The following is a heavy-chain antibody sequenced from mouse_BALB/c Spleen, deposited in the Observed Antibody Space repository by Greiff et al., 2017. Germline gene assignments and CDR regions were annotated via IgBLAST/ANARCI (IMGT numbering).Heavy chain of an antibody. J-gene: IGHJ4*01. CDR1: GFTFTDYY. V-gene: IGHV7-3*02. Sequence: EVHLVESGGGLVQPGGSLRLSCATSGFTFTDYYMSWVRQPPGKALEWLGFIRNKANGYTTEYSASVKGRFTISRDNSQSILYLQMNTLRAEDSATYYCARDRGNAMDYWGQGTSVTVSS. CDR3: ARDRGNAMDY. CDR2: IRNKANGYTT.